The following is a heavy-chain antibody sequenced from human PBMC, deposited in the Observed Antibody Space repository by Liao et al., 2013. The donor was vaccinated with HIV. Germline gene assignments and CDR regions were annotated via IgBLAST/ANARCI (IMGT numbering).Heavy chain of an antibody. CDR1: GGSIRSSSYY. J-gene: IGHJ3*02. V-gene: IGHV4-39*07. Sequence: QLQLQESGPGLVKPSETLSLTCTVSGGSIRSSSYYWGWIHQPPGKGLEWIGSMYYSGSTFYNPSLQSRVTISPDTSKNQFSLKVKSVTAADTALYYCARGLSDVFDIWSQGTMVTVSS. CDR3: ARGLSDVFDI. CDR2: MYYSGST.